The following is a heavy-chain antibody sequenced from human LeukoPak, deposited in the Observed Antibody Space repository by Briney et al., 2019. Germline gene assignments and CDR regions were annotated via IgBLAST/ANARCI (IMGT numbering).Heavy chain of an antibody. J-gene: IGHJ1*01. CDR1: GFTFRNHA. D-gene: IGHD3-3*01. CDR3: ARAFSPHH. V-gene: IGHV3-21*01. CDR2: ISGSSSDI. Sequence: GGSLRLSCAASGFTFRNHAMNWVRQAPGKGLEWVSSISGSSSDIYYADSVKGRFTISRDNAKNSLYLQMNSLRAEDTGAYYCARAFSPHHWGQGTLVTVSS.